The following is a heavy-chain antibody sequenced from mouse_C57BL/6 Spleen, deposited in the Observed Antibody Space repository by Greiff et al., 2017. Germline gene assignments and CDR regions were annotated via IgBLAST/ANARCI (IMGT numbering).Heavy chain of an antibody. CDR2: IDPSDSYT. V-gene: IGHV1-59*01. D-gene: IGHD1-1*01. CDR3: ARPRYYGSSYGYAMDY. Sequence: VQLQQPGAELVRPGTSVKLSCKASGYTFTSYWMHWVKQRPGQGLEWIGVIDPSDSYTNYNQKFKGKATLTVDTSSSTAYMQLSSLTSEDTAVYYSARPRYYGSSYGYAMDYWGQGTSVTVSS. CDR1: GYTFTSYW. J-gene: IGHJ4*01.